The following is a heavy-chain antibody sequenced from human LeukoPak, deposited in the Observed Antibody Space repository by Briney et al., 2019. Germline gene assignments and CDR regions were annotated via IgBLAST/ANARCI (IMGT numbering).Heavy chain of an antibody. CDR2: INPNSGGT. J-gene: IGHJ4*02. Sequence: ASVKVSCKASGYTFSDHYMQWVRQAPGQGFEWLGWINPNSGGTSYAQKFQGRVTMTRDTSNSTAYMELSRLGSDDTAVYYCARGALDHATVTNYFEYWGQGTLVTVSS. CDR3: ARGALDHATVTNYFEY. CDR1: GYTFSDHY. D-gene: IGHD4-17*01. V-gene: IGHV1-2*02.